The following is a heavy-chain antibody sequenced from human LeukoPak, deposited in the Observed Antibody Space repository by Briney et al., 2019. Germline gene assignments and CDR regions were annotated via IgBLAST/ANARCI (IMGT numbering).Heavy chain of an antibody. CDR3: AKRDDSSSWTAFDI. V-gene: IGHV3-23*01. Sequence: PGGSLRLSCAASGFTFSSSAMTWVRHAPGKGLEWVSSISGSGVSTYYADSVKGRFTISRDNSKNTVYLQMNSLRAEDTAVYYCAKRDDSSSWTAFDIWGQGTMVTVSS. CDR1: GFTFSSSA. CDR2: ISGSGVST. J-gene: IGHJ3*02. D-gene: IGHD6-13*01.